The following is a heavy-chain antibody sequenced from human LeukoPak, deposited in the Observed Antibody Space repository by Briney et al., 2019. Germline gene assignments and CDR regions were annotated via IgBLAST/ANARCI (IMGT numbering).Heavy chain of an antibody. CDR3: AREDRKMATILGDLDAFDI. CDR2: IIPIFGTA. D-gene: IGHD5-24*01. J-gene: IGHJ3*02. V-gene: IGHV1-69*13. CDR1: GGTFSSYA. Sequence: GASVKVSCKASGGTFSSYAISWVRQAPGQGLEWMGGIIPIFGTANYAQEFQGRVTITADESTSTAYMELSSLRSEDTAVYYCAREDRKMATILGDLDAFDIWGQGTMVTVSS.